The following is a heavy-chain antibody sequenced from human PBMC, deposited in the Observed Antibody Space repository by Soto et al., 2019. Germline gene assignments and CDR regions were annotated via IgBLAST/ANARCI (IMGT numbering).Heavy chain of an antibody. V-gene: IGHV3-30*04. CDR2: ISYDGRVK. D-gene: IGHD1-26*01. CDR1: GFTFSDYP. CDR3: ARDFIVGAPDYFDY. Sequence: GGSLRLSCAASGFTFSDYPMHWVRQAPGKGLEWVAVISYDGRVKHYVDSVKGRFTISRDDSKNTLYLQMNSLRVDDTAVYYCARDFIVGAPDYFDYWGQGTLVTAPQ. J-gene: IGHJ4*02.